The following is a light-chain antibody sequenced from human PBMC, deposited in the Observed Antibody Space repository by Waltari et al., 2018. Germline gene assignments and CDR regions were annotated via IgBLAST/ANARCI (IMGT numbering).Light chain of an antibody. J-gene: IGKJ1*01. CDR1: RSVGTS. V-gene: IGKV3-11*01. CDR2: DAP. CDR3: QQRSNWWT. Sequence: ETVLTQSPATLSLSPGERATLPCRASRSVGTSLDWYQHRPGQAPRPPIYDAPKRATGIPARFSGSGSGTDFTLSITSLDPEDFAVYYCQQRSNWWTFGQGTKVEIK.